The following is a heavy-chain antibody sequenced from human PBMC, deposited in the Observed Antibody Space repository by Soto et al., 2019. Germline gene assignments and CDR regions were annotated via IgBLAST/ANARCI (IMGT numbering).Heavy chain of an antibody. CDR2: INHSGST. CDR3: ASSRILTGPTRYYGMDV. D-gene: IGHD3-9*01. Sequence: SETLSLTCAVYGVSFSGYCWSWIRQPPGKGLEWIGEINHSGSTNYNPSLKSRVTISVDTSKNQFSLKLSSVTAADTAVYYCASSRILTGPTRYYGMDVWGQGTTVTVSS. J-gene: IGHJ6*02. V-gene: IGHV4-34*01. CDR1: GVSFSGYC.